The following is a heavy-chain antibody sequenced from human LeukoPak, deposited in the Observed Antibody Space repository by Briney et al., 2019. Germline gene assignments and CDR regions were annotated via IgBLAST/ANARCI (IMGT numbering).Heavy chain of an antibody. V-gene: IGHV1-8*01. J-gene: IGHJ3*02. CDR3: ARDMRGAAAADDAFDI. Sequence: ASVKVSCKASGYTFTSYDINWVRQAAGQGLEWMGWMNPNSGATGYAQNFQGRVTITRDTSISTAYMELSSLTSEDTAVYYCARDMRGAAAADDAFDIWGQGTMVTVSS. D-gene: IGHD6-13*01. CDR1: GYTFTSYD. CDR2: MNPNSGAT.